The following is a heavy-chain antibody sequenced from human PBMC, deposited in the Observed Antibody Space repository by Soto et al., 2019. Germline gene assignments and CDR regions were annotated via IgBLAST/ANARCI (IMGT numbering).Heavy chain of an antibody. D-gene: IGHD3-10*01. J-gene: IGHJ4*02. Sequence: GGSLRLSCAASGFSFSSYGMHWVRQAPGKGLEWVAVISHDGSDKYYADSVKGRFTISRDNSKNTLYLQTNSLRPEDTAIYYCAKERLLWDLDSWGQGTLVTVSS. V-gene: IGHV3-30*18. CDR1: GFSFSSYG. CDR2: ISHDGSDK. CDR3: AKERLLWDLDS.